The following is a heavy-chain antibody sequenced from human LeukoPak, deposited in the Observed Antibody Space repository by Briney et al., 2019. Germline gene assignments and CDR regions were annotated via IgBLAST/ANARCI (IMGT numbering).Heavy chain of an antibody. CDR3: AKDQVTMVRGVTTRLKYYYYGMDV. D-gene: IGHD3-10*01. V-gene: IGHV3-30*18. CDR2: ISYDGSIK. Sequence: GGSLRLSCAASGFTFSSYGMHWIRQAPGKGLEWVAFISYDGSIKYYADSMKGRFTNSRDNSKNTLYLQMNSLIAEDTAVYYCAKDQVTMVRGVTTRLKYYYYGMDVWGQGTTVTVSS. J-gene: IGHJ6*02. CDR1: GFTFSSYG.